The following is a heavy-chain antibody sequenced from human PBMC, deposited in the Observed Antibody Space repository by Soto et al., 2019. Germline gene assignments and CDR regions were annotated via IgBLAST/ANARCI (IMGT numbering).Heavy chain of an antibody. V-gene: IGHV1-69*06. CDR2: IVPIFGTP. CDR1: GGTFNNYA. J-gene: IGHJ6*02. D-gene: IGHD3-22*01. Sequence: QVQLVQSGAEVKKPGSSVKVSCKASGGTFNNYAISWVRQAPGQGLEWMGGIVPIFGTPKYAQKLQGRVTITADKSTNIAYMELGSLRSEDTAVYFCARDHYDSTGHDKYYYYGMEVWGQGTTVTVSS. CDR3: ARDHYDSTGHDKYYYYGMEV.